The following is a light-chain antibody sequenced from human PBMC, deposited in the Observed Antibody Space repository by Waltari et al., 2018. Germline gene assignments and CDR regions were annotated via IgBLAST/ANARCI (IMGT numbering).Light chain of an antibody. Sequence: QSVLTQPPSASRSPGPSVAFSCPGTSSHVGASTFVFWYQHHPGKAPKLVIYEVTERPSGVPGRFFGSKSGNSASLTVSGLQPEDEADYYCASYAGTTGVIFGGGTKLTVL. CDR2: EVT. CDR1: SSHVGASTF. CDR3: ASYAGTTGVI. V-gene: IGLV2-8*01. J-gene: IGLJ2*01.